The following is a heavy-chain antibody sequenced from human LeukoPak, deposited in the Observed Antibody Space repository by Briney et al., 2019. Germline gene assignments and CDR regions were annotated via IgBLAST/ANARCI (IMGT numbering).Heavy chain of an antibody. D-gene: IGHD6-6*01. CDR1: GFSLSTRGMC. CDR2: IDWDDDT. J-gene: IGHJ4*02. CDR3: ARVSSVPGRPEFYLDH. V-gene: IGHV2-70*11. Sequence: SGPALVKPTQTLTLTCTFSGFSLSTRGMCVSWIRQPPGKALEWLARIDWDDDTYYSTSLKTRLSLSKDTSKNQVFLKMTNMDPADTATYYCARVSSVPGRPEFYLDHWGQGTLVTVSS.